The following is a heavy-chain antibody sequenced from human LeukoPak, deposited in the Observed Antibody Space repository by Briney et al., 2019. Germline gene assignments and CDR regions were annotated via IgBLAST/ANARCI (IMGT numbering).Heavy chain of an antibody. Sequence: PSETLSLTCPVSGDSISSSSDFWGWIRQPPGKGLEWIGSIYYSGSTNYNPSLKSRVTISVDTSKNQFSLKLSSVTAADTAVYYCARDAVGGSGSYYSGSWFDPWGQGTLVTVSS. J-gene: IGHJ5*02. D-gene: IGHD3-10*01. V-gene: IGHV4-39*07. CDR2: IYYSGST. CDR3: ARDAVGGSGSYYSGSWFDP. CDR1: GDSISSSSDF.